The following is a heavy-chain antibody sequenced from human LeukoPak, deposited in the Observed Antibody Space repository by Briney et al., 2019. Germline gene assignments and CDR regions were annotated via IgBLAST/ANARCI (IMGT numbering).Heavy chain of an antibody. V-gene: IGHV3-21*04. CDR3: ARRSGIAVAGAFDY. CDR1: GFTFNTYT. J-gene: IGHJ4*02. D-gene: IGHD6-19*01. Sequence: GGSLRLSCAASGFTFNTYTMNWVRQAPGKGLEWVSSISTSSSYIYYADSVKGRFTISRDNSKNTLYLQMNSLRAEDTAVYYCARRSGIAVAGAFDYWGQGTLVTVSS. CDR2: ISTSSSYI.